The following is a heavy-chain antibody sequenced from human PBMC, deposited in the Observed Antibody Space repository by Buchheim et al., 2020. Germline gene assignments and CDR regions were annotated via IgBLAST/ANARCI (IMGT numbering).Heavy chain of an antibody. Sequence: QVQLVQSGAEVKKPGASVKVSCQASGYTFTSYYMHWVRQAPGQGLEWMGIINPSGCSTSYPQKFQGRVTMTRATSTTTVYMELSSLRSEDTAVYYCARDHGYIAAASYFDYWGQGTL. CDR2: INPSGCST. D-gene: IGHD6-13*01. V-gene: IGHV1-46*01. CDR3: ARDHGYIAAASYFDY. CDR1: GYTFTSYY. J-gene: IGHJ4*02.